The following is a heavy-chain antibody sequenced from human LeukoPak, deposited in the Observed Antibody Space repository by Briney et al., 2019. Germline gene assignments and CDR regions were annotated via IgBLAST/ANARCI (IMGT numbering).Heavy chain of an antibody. J-gene: IGHJ4*02. CDR3: AILKVTTSFDY. D-gene: IGHD4-17*01. CDR1: GFTFSSYA. Sequence: GRSLRVSCAASGFTFSSYAMHWVRQAPGKGLEWVAVISYDGSNKYYADSVKGRFTISRDNSKNTLYLQMNSLRAEDTAVYYCAILKVTTSFDYWGQGTLVTVSS. CDR2: ISYDGSNK. V-gene: IGHV3-30-3*01.